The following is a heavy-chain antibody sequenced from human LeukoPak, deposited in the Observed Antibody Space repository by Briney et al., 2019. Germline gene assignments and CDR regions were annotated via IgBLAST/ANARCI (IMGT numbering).Heavy chain of an antibody. CDR3: ARDRIDGSGSYYNPSFFY. CDR1: GFTFSSYG. J-gene: IGHJ4*02. CDR2: IWYDGSNK. D-gene: IGHD3-10*01. Sequence: RGSLRLSCAASGFTFSSYGMRWVRQAPGKGLEWVAVIWYDGSNKYYADSVKGRFTISRDNSKNTLYLQMNSLRAEDTAVYYCARDRIDGSGSYYNPSFFYWGQGTLVTVSS. V-gene: IGHV3-33*01.